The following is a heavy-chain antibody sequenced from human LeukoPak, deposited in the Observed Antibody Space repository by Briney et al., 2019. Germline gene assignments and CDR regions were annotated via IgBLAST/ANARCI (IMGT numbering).Heavy chain of an antibody. V-gene: IGHV3-48*04. CDR3: ARGDGPGRRDFDI. J-gene: IGHJ3*02. CDR2: ISTSSGTI. Sequence: QPGESLRLSCAASGFTFSSYSMNWVRQAPGKGLEWVSYISTSSGTIYYADSVKGRFIISRDNAKNSLYLQMNSLRAEDTAVYYCARGDGPGRRDFDIWGQGTMVTVSS. CDR1: GFTFSSYS.